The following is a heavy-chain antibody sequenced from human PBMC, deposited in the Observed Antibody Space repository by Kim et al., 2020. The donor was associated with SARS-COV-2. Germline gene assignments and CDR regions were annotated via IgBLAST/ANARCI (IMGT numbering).Heavy chain of an antibody. D-gene: IGHD3-10*01. V-gene: IGHV3-11*05. CDR3: ARVELLWFGAKRAGWFDP. Sequence: KGRFTISRDNAKNSLYLQMNSLRAEDTAVYYCARVELLWFGAKRAGWFDPWGQGTLVTVSS. J-gene: IGHJ5*02.